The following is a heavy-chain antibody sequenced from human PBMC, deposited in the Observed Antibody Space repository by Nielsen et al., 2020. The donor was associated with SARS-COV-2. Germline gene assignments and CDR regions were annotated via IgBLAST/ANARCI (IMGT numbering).Heavy chain of an antibody. CDR2: ISYDGSNK. V-gene: IGHV3-30-3*01. CDR3: ARDRRLDAIDV. CDR1: GFTFSSIA. J-gene: IGHJ3*01. Sequence: GGSLRLSCPASGFTFSSIAFHWGRQAQGKGLEWEAVISYDGSNKYYADSVKGRFSISRDNSKNTVYLDMNSLRAEDTAVYYCARDRRLDAIDVWGQGTMVTVSS.